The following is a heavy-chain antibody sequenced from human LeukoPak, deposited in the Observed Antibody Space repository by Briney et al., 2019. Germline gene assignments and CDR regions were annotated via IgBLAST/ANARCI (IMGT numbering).Heavy chain of an antibody. V-gene: IGHV4-59*01. CDR3: ARDDLTGLFDY. CDR1: GGSISSYY. D-gene: IGHD3-9*01. J-gene: IGHJ4*02. Sequence: SETLSLTCTVSGGSISSYYWSWIRQPPGKGLEWIGYIYYSGTTNYNPPLKSRVTTSVDTSKNQFSLKLSSVTAADTAVYYCARDDLTGLFDYWGQGTLVTVSS. CDR2: IYYSGTT.